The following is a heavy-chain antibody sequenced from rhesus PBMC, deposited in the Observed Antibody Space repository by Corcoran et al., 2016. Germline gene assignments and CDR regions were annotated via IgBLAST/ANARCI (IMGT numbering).Heavy chain of an antibody. V-gene: IGHV4-147*01. CDR1: GVPLYGNY. CDR2: ISGNSEST. CDR3: ARDAISLDV. J-gene: IGHJ5-2*02. Sequence: QVQLQESGPGLVKPSETLALTCAVTGVPLYGNYWTWIRQSPGKGLEWIGYISGNSESTSYNPSLGGRITISKDTSQNQFSLMLTSVTAEDTAVYYCARDAISLDVWGRGVLVTVSS.